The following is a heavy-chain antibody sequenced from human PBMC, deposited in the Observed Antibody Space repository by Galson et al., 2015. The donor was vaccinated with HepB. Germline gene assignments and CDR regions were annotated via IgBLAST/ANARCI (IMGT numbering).Heavy chain of an antibody. V-gene: IGHV4-4*07. J-gene: IGHJ6*03. CDR2: IYPSGST. D-gene: IGHD3-3*01. CDR3: ASGYYAFWSGRDYYYYMDV. CDR1: GGSLSLYY. Sequence: ETLSLTCTVSGGSLSLYYWSWIRQPAGKGLEWIGRIYPSGSTHYNPSLTSRVTMSVDTSENQFSLKLSSVTAADTAVYYCASGYYAFWSGRDYYYYMDVWGKGTTVTVSS.